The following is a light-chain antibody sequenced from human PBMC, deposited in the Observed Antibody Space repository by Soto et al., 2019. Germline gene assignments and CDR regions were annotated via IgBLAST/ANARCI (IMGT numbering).Light chain of an antibody. Sequence: DIVMTQSPDSLAVSLGERATINCKSSQSVLYSSENRNYLAWYQQKPGQSPELLIYWASTRESGVPDRFSGSGSGTDFTLTISSLQAEDVAVYYCQQYYSIPFTFGPGTKVDIK. CDR3: QQYYSIPFT. J-gene: IGKJ3*01. V-gene: IGKV4-1*01. CDR2: WAS. CDR1: QSVLYSSENRNY.